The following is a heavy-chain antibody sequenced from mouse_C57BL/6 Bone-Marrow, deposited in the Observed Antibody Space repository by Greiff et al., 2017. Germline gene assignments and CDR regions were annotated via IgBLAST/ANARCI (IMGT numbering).Heavy chain of an antibody. CDR3: AREVLRVAMDY. D-gene: IGHD1-1*01. CDR2: IHPNSGST. Sequence: VQLQQPGAELVKPGASVKLSCKASGYTFTSYWMHWVKQRPGQGLEWIGMIHPNSGSTNYNETFKSKATLTVDKSSSTAYMQLSSLTSEDSAVYYCAREVLRVAMDYWGQGTSVTVSS. J-gene: IGHJ4*01. V-gene: IGHV1-64*01. CDR1: GYTFTSYW.